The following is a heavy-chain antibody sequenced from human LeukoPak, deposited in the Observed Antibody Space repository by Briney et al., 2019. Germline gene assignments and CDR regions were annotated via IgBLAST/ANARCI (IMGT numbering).Heavy chain of an antibody. CDR1: GGSISSYY. Sequence: SETLSLTCTVPGGSISSYYWSWIRQPPGKGLEWIGYIYYSGSTNYNPSLKSRVTISVDTSKNQFSLKLSSVTAADTAVYYCARSAVTRGCFDYWGQGTLVTVSS. D-gene: IGHD5-12*01. CDR2: IYYSGST. J-gene: IGHJ4*02. CDR3: ARSAVTRGCFDY. V-gene: IGHV4-59*01.